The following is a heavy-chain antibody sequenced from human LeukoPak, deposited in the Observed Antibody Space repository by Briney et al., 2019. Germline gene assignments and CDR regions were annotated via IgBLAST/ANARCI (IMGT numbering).Heavy chain of an antibody. V-gene: IGHV3-33*01. Sequence: GGSLRLSCAASGFTFSSYGMPWVPQAPGKGLEWVAVIWYDGTNKYYADSVKGRFTISRDNSKNTLYPQMNSLRAEDTAVYYCAREERSLDYWGQGALVTVSS. J-gene: IGHJ4*02. CDR2: IWYDGTNK. CDR1: GFTFSSYG. D-gene: IGHD1-1*01. CDR3: AREERSLDY.